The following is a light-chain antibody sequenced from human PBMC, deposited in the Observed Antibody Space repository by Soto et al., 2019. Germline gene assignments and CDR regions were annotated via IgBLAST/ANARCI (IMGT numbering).Light chain of an antibody. V-gene: IGLV2-14*01. Sequence: QSVLSQPASVSGSPGQSITISCAGTSSDVGAYNYVSWYQQDPGKAPKLVIYEVSNRPSGVSNRFSGSKSGSTASLTISGLQAEDEADYYCSSYTSITTQVFGGGTQLTVL. CDR2: EVS. CDR1: SSDVGAYNY. CDR3: SSYTSITTQV. J-gene: IGLJ3*02.